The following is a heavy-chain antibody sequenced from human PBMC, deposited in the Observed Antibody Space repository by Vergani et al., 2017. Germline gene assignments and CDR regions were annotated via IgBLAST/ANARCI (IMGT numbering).Heavy chain of an antibody. CDR1: GLVFSDYT. D-gene: IGHD1-1*01. Sequence: EVQLVESGGDLAQPGGSLTLSCVAYGLVFSDYTMSWVRQAPGRGLEWVSIISGSATGGVTYVADSVKGRFTIFRDNSKNTLYLQMNSLRAEDTAVYYCAKNPGISTTRHYYAMDVWGQGTTVTVSS. J-gene: IGHJ6*02. V-gene: IGHV3-23*04. CDR2: ISGSATGGVT. CDR3: AKNPGISTTRHYYAMDV.